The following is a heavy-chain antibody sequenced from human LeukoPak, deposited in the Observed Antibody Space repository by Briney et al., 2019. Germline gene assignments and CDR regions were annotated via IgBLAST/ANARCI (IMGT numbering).Heavy chain of an antibody. D-gene: IGHD6-6*01. Sequence: GGSLRLSCAASGFTFSSYAMSWVRQAPGKGLEWVTAISGSGGSTYYADSVKGRFTMSRDNSKNTLYLQMNSLRAEDTAVYYCAKDQGYSSSYHFDYWGQGTLVTVSS. V-gene: IGHV3-23*01. CDR1: GFTFSSYA. CDR2: ISGSGGST. J-gene: IGHJ4*02. CDR3: AKDQGYSSSYHFDY.